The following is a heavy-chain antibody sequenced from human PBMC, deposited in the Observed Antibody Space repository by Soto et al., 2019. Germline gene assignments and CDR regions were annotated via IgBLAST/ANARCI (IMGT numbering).Heavy chain of an antibody. D-gene: IGHD3-22*01. V-gene: IGHV1-3*01. Sequence: QVQLVQSGAEVKKPGASVKVSCKASGYTFTSYAMHWVRQAPGQRLEWMGWINAGNGNTKYSQKFQGRVTITRDTSASTAYMELSSLRSEDTAVYYCARGSRDSSGYYKFDYWGQGTLVTVSS. CDR1: GYTFTSYA. CDR2: INAGNGNT. CDR3: ARGSRDSSGYYKFDY. J-gene: IGHJ4*02.